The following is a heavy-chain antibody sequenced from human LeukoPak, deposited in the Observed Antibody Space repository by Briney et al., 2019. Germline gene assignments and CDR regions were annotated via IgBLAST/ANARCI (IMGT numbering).Heavy chain of an antibody. D-gene: IGHD5-18*01. CDR2: IYYSGST. CDR1: GGSISSSSYY. J-gene: IGHJ4*02. Sequence: SETLSLTCTVSGGSISSSSYYWGWIRQPPGKGLEWIGSIYYSGSTYYNPSLKSRVTISVDTSENQFSLKLSSVTAADTAVYYCARRGRVDTAIKYFDYWGQGTLVTVSS. V-gene: IGHV4-39*01. CDR3: ARRGRVDTAIKYFDY.